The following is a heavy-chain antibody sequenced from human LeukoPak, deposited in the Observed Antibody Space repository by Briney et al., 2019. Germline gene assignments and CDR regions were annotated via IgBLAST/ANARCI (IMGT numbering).Heavy chain of an antibody. Sequence: QPGGSLRLSCAASGISVSNDYMSRVRQAPGKGLEWVSAIYADGYTRDAASVKGRFSISRHNSKNTVYLQMDNLRPEDTAVYYCARDRRGEKDFDVWGPGTLVTVSP. CDR1: GISVSNDY. V-gene: IGHV3-53*04. J-gene: IGHJ3*01. CDR3: ARDRRGEKDFDV. CDR2: IYADGYT.